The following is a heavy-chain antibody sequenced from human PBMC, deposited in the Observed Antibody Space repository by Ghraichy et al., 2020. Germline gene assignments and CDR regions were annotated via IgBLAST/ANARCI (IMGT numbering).Heavy chain of an antibody. J-gene: IGHJ6*02. D-gene: IGHD4-11*01. CDR1: GGSISPYY. V-gene: IGHV4-59*01. Sequence: SETLSLTCTVSGGSISPYYWNWIRQLPGKGLEWIGYISDSGSTNYNPSLRSRVTISVDTSRNQFSLKLSSVIAADTAVYYCAREAVTITRKGGRDYYSYHGMDVWGQGTTVTVSS. CDR2: ISDSGST. CDR3: AREAVTITRKGGRDYYSYHGMDV.